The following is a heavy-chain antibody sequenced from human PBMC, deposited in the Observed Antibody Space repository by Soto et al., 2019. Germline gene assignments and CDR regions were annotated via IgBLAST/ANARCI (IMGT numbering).Heavy chain of an antibody. CDR2: IYWDDDK. CDR1: GFSLSTSGVG. CDR3: AHRPGLDWDGEWENYYDSLGHFFDY. Sequence: QITLKKSGPTLVNPKETLTLTCTFSGFSLSTSGVGVGWIRQPPGKALEWLALIYWDDDKRYSPSLKSRLTVTKDTSNNQVVLTMINMDPVDTATYYCAHRPGLDWDGEWENYYDSLGHFFDYWGPGTLVTVSS. D-gene: IGHD3-22*01. J-gene: IGHJ4*02. V-gene: IGHV2-5*02.